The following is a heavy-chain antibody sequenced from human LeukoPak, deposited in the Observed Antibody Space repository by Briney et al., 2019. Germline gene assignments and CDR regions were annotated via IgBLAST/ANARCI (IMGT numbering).Heavy chain of an antibody. CDR2: ISGGGASI. Sequence: GGSLRLSCAASGFTFSRYAMSWVRQAPGKGLEWVSAISGGGASIYYADSVKGRFTISRDNSKNTLYLQMNSLKTEDTAVYYCTTDKITIFGVVNFDYWGRGTLVTVSS. CDR3: TTDKITIFGVVNFDY. J-gene: IGHJ4*02. CDR1: GFTFSRYA. D-gene: IGHD3-3*01. V-gene: IGHV3-23*01.